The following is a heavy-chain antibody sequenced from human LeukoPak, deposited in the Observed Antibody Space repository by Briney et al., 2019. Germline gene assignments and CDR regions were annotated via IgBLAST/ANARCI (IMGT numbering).Heavy chain of an antibody. CDR2: IWYDGSNR. CDR1: GFTFSSYG. V-gene: IGHV3-33*01. Sequence: PGRSLRLSCAASGFTFSSYGMHWVRQAPGKGLEWVALIWYDGSNRYYADSVKGRFTISRDTSKNTLYLQMNRLRAEDTAVYYCARASDHYDTYPDSWGQGTLVTVSS. J-gene: IGHJ4*02. CDR3: ARASDHYDTYPDS. D-gene: IGHD3-22*01.